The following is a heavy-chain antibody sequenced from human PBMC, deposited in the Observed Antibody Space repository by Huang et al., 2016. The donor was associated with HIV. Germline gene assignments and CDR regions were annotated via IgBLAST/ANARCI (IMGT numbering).Heavy chain of an antibody. V-gene: IGHV3-48*01. CDR3: ARTEMEYYYGSSGYYPDY. CDR2: ISGTSSNI. J-gene: IGHJ4*02. D-gene: IGHD3-22*01. Sequence: EVQLVESGGALVQPGGSLNLSCVVSGFDFSKYSMNWVRQDPGKGLEWVSFISGTSSNIDDADSVKGRFNISRDNAKNSVFVQMRSLRAEDTALYYCARTEMEYYYGSSGYYPDYWGQGTQVTVSS. CDR1: GFDFSKYS.